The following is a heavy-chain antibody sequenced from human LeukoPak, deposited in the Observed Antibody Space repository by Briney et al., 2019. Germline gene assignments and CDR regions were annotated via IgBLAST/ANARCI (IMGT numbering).Heavy chain of an antibody. Sequence: GGSLRLPCAASGFTFSNYWMSWVRQAPGKGLEWLANIKQDGSEKYYVDSVKGRFTISRDNAKKSLYLQMNSVRGEDTGLYYCARNQDYDWNYSDDYYYYMDVWGTGTTVTVSS. V-gene: IGHV3-7*01. CDR1: GFTFSNYW. CDR3: ARNQDYDWNYSDDYYYYMDV. D-gene: IGHD1-7*01. CDR2: IKQDGSEK. J-gene: IGHJ6*03.